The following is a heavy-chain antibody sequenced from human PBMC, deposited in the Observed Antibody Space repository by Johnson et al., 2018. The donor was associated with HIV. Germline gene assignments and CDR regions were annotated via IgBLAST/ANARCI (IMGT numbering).Heavy chain of an antibody. V-gene: IGHV3-30-3*01. Sequence: VQVVESGGGVVQPGTSLRLSCAASGFTFSYYSVHWVRQAPGKGLEWVSLISYDGGNKSYADSVKGQFTISSDNSQNTLFLQMNSLRLEDTVVYYCARDRTTYYNFWSGSNAGSDAFDIWGQGTLVTVSS. CDR2: ISYDGGNK. CDR1: GFTFSYYS. J-gene: IGHJ3*02. CDR3: ARDRTTYYNFWSGSNAGSDAFDI. D-gene: IGHD3-3*01.